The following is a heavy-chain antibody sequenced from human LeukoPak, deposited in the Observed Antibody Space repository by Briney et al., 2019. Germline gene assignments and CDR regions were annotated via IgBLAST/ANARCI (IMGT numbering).Heavy chain of an antibody. Sequence: GSSVKVSCKASGGTFSSYAISWVRQAPGQGLEWMGGIIPIFGTANYAQKFQGRVTITADESTSTAYMELSSLRSEDTAVYYCARATRSSSYHHYNKYDYMDVWGKETTVTVSS. J-gene: IGHJ6*03. D-gene: IGHD2-15*01. CDR2: IIPIFGTA. CDR1: GGTFSSYA. CDR3: ARATRSSSYHHYNKYDYMDV. V-gene: IGHV1-69*01.